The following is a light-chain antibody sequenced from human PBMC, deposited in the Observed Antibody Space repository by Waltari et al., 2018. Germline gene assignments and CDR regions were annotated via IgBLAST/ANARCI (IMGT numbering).Light chain of an antibody. V-gene: IGKV1-8*01. Sequence: AIRMTQSPSSFSASTGDRVTITCRASQGISSYLAGYQQKPGKAPKLLIYAASTLQSGVPSRFSGSGSGTDFTLTISCLQSEDFATYYCQQYYSYPFTFGPGTKVDIK. CDR1: QGISSY. J-gene: IGKJ3*01. CDR3: QQYYSYPFT. CDR2: AAS.